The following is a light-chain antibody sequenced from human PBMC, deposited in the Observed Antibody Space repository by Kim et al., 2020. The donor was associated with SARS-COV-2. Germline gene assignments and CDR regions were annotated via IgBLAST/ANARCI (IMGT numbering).Light chain of an antibody. Sequence: DIQMTQSPSSLSASVGDRVTITCRTTQSISSHLNWYQQKPGRAPKLLMSAASTLQGGVPSRFSGSGSETDFTLTISSLQPEDFATYFCEQSKITPGTFGAGTKGEIK. V-gene: IGKV1-39*01. CDR1: QSISSH. CDR2: AAS. J-gene: IGKJ4*01. CDR3: EQSKITPGT.